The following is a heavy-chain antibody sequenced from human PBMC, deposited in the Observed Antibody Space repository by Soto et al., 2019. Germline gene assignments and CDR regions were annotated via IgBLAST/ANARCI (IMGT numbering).Heavy chain of an antibody. Sequence: SETLSLTCAVYGGSFSGYYWSWIRQPPGKGLEWIGEINHSGSTNYNPSLKSRVTISVDTSKNQFSLKLSSVTAADTAVYYCARRGVVYYYGSGNLYYFDYWGQGTLVTVSS. D-gene: IGHD3-10*01. J-gene: IGHJ4*02. CDR2: INHSGST. CDR1: GGSFSGYY. V-gene: IGHV4-34*01. CDR3: ARRGVVYYYGSGNLYYFDY.